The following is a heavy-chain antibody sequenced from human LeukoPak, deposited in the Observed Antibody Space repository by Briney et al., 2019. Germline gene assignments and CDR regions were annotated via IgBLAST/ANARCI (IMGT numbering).Heavy chain of an antibody. D-gene: IGHD4-11*01. CDR2: IIPILGIA. Sequence: SVTVSCKASGGTFSSYAISWVRQAPGQGLEWMGRIIPILGIANYAQKFQGRVTITADKSTSTAYMELSSLRSEDTAVYYCARETTDAGPFDYWGQGTLVTVSS. J-gene: IGHJ4*02. V-gene: IGHV1-69*04. CDR1: GGTFSSYA. CDR3: ARETTDAGPFDY.